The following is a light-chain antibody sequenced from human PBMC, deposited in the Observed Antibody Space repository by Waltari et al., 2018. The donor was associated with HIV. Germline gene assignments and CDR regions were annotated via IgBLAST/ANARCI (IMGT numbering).Light chain of an antibody. CDR2: GNN. CDR3: QSYDSSLTGSV. V-gene: IGLV1-40*01. J-gene: IGLJ2*01. Sequence: QSVLTQPPSVSGAPGQRVTLSCTGSSSNIGAGYDVHWYQQVPGTAPKLLTYGNNKRPSGVPDRFSASKSGASPSLAITGLQAEDEADYYCQSYDSSLTGSVFGGGTKLTVL. CDR1: SSNIGAGYD.